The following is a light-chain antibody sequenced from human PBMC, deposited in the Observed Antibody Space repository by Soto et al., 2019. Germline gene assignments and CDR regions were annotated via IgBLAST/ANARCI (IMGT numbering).Light chain of an antibody. CDR2: AAT. V-gene: IGKV1D-12*01. J-gene: IGKJ4*01. CDR1: QGISSW. Sequence: DIEMTQTPAFCFWCLLGGVSITCRASQGISSWLAWYQQKPGKAPKLLIYAATILQSGVPSRFSGSESGTDFSLTISSLQPEDFATYFCQQSRDFPLTFGGGTKVDI. CDR3: QQSRDFPLT.